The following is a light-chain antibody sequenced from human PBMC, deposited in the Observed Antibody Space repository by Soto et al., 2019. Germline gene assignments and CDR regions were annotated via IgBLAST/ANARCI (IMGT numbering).Light chain of an antibody. V-gene: IGKV3-20*01. CDR1: QSVSSSY. CDR3: PQYGSPPET. Sequence: EIVLTQSPGTLSLSPGERATLSCRASQSVSSSYLAWYQQKPGQAPRLLIYGASSRATGIPDRFSGSGSATDFTLTTSRLEPEDFAVYYCPQYGSPPETFGQGTKVEIK. J-gene: IGKJ1*01. CDR2: GAS.